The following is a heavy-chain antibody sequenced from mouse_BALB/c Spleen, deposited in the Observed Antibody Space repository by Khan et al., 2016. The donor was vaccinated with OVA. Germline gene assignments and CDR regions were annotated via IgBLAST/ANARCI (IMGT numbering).Heavy chain of an antibody. Sequence: VQLKESGPGLVKPSQSLSLTCTVTGYSITSGYAWNWIRQFPGNKLEWMGYISYSGVTCHTPSLKSRISITRDSSQHQFFLQLNSVTTEDTATYYCERGNYYGYYFDYWGQGTTLTVSS. D-gene: IGHD1-1*01. V-gene: IGHV3-2*02. J-gene: IGHJ2*01. CDR1: GYSITSGYA. CDR2: ISYSGVT. CDR3: ERGNYYGYYFDY.